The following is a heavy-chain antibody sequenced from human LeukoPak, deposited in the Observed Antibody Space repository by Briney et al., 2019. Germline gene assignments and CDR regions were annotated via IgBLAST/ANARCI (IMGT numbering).Heavy chain of an antibody. J-gene: IGHJ5*02. V-gene: IGHV1-69*13. CDR1: GGTFSSYA. D-gene: IGHD3-22*01. CDR2: IIPIFGTA. Sequence: SVKVSCKASGGTFSSYAISWVRQAPGQGLEWMGGIIPIFGTANYAQKFQGRVTITADESTSTAYMELSSLRSEDTAVYYCARDRAYYDSSGYGFDPWGQGTLVTVSS. CDR3: ARDRAYYDSSGYGFDP.